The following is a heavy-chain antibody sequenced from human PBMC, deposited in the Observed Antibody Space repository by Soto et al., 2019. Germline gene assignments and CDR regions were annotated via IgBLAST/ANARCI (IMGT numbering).Heavy chain of an antibody. J-gene: IGHJ5*02. Sequence: SETLSLTCAVSGGAFRSYFWSWIRQPPGKGLEWIGNIHSSGKSNYNPSFNIRVSMSIDPSKNRSSVRLTSVTAADTAVYYCARDDPFDPWGPGMLVTVSS. V-gene: IGHV4-59*01. CDR1: GGAFRSYF. CDR2: IHSSGKS. CDR3: ARDDPFDP.